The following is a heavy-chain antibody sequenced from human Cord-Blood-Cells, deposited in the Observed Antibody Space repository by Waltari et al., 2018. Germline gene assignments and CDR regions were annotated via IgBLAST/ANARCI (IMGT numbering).Heavy chain of an antibody. Sequence: QLQLQESGPGLVKPSETLSLTCTVSGGSISSSSYYWGWIRQPPGKGLEWIGSIYYSGSTYYNPSLKSRVTISVDTSKNQFSLKLSSVTAADTAVYYCARHVVRSSSDIDYWGQGTLVTVSS. CDR3: ARHVVRSSSDIDY. CDR1: GGSISSSSYY. V-gene: IGHV4-39*01. CDR2: IYYSGST. J-gene: IGHJ4*02. D-gene: IGHD6-6*01.